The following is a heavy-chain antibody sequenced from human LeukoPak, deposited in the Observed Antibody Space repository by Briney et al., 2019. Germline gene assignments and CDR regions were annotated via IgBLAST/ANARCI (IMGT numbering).Heavy chain of an antibody. Sequence: SETLSPTCTVPGASISSSRYSWGWILQPPGKGRARIGSIYFVGSTSYNPSLKSPATISIDTSTNQFSLKLTSVTAAHTAVNYCARLRCSSSSCYLYYYYYMDVWGKGTTVTVS. J-gene: IGHJ6*03. CDR2: IYFVGST. D-gene: IGHD2-2*01. CDR3: ARLRCSSSSCYLYYYYYMDV. CDR1: GASISSSRYS. V-gene: IGHV4-39*01.